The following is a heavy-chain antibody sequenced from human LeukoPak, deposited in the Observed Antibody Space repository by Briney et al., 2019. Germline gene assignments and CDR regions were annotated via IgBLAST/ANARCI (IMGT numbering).Heavy chain of an antibody. CDR3: ARHVNYFGSGSYPDY. J-gene: IGHJ4*02. V-gene: IGHV5-51*01. Sequence: GESLKISCKGSGYNFTNYWIGWVRQMPGKGLEWMGIIYPGDSNMRYNTSLQGQVTISADKSINTAYLQWGSPKASDTAMDYCARHVNYFGSGSYPDYWGQGTLVTVSS. D-gene: IGHD3-10*01. CDR1: GYNFTNYW. CDR2: IYPGDSNM.